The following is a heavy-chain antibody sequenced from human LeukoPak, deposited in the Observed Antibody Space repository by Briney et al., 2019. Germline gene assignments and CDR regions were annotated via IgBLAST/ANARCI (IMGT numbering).Heavy chain of an antibody. CDR2: IWYDGSNK. J-gene: IGHJ6*02. V-gene: IGHV3-33*01. CDR1: GFTFSSYG. D-gene: IGHD3-22*01. CDR3: ARGSSSGYYYYYGMDV. Sequence: GGSLRLSCAASGFTFSSYGMHWVRQVPGKGLEWVAVIWYDGSNKYYADSVKGRFTISRDNSKNTLYLQMNSLRAEDTAVYYCARGSSSGYYYYYGMDVWGQGTTVTVSS.